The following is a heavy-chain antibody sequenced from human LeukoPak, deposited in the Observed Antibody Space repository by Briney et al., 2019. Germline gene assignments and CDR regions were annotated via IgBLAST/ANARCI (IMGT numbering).Heavy chain of an antibody. CDR2: INPHSGNT. J-gene: IGHJ6*03. Sequence: ASLKVSCKASGYTFTRYDINRVPQATGQGREWRGWINPHSGNTGYAQKFQGRVTMTTNTSISTAYMELSSLRSEDTAVYYCSRGGYSYEYYYYYYYMDVWGNGTTVTVSS. CDR1: GYTFTRYD. V-gene: IGHV1-8*01. CDR3: SRGGYSYEYYYYYYYMDV. D-gene: IGHD5-18*01.